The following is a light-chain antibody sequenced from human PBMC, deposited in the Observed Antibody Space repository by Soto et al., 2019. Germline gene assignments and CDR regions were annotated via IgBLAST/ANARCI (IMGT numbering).Light chain of an antibody. J-gene: IGKJ1*01. Sequence: VWMQYPDTLALSPAVRAPLSCRAMQSVRSNYLPWYQQKPGQAPRLLIYGATSRATGVPDRFSGSGSGTDFTLTISRVEPEDFGVYYCLQSVKSPTFGQGTKVDIK. CDR3: LQSVKSPT. CDR1: QSVRSNY. V-gene: IGKV3-20*01. CDR2: GAT.